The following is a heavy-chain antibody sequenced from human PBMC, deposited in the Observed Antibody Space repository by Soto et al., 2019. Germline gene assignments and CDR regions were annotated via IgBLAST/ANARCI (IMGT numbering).Heavy chain of an antibody. CDR1: GFTFSDSY. CDR3: ARGMEGYWYFDL. Sequence: QVQLVESGGGLVKPGGSLRLSCAASGFTFSDSYMTWIRQAPGKGLEWVSYISSTGRTIDYADSVKGRFTISRDYAKNSLYLQVNSLRAEDTAVYYCARGMEGYWYFDLWGRGTLFTVSS. CDR2: ISSTGRTI. V-gene: IGHV3-11*01. D-gene: IGHD2-8*01. J-gene: IGHJ2*01.